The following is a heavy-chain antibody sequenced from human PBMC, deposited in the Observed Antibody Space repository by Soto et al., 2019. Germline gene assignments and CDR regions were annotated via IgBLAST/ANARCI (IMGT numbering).Heavy chain of an antibody. CDR1: GGSMSSYY. J-gene: IGHJ6*02. CDR2: IDHSGST. CDR3: AREYSGTYYTHYYGLDV. Sequence: QVQLQESGPGLVKPSETLSLTCTVSGGSMSSYYWTWIRQPPGKGLEWIGYIDHSGSTNHNPPLKSRVTISIDTSNIQFSLKMSSVTAADTAVYYCAREYSGTYYTHYYGLDVWGRGATVTVSS. V-gene: IGHV4-59*13. D-gene: IGHD1-26*01.